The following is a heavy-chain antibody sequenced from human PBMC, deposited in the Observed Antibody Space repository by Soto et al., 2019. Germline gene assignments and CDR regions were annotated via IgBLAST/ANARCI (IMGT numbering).Heavy chain of an antibody. J-gene: IGHJ4*02. CDR1: GFTFSSYA. Sequence: PGGSLRLSCAASGFTFSSYAMSWVRQAPGKGLEWVSAISGSGGSTYYADSVKGRFTISRDNSKNTLYLQMNSLRAEDTAVYYCASVQRKYSYDSSGDPGDYWGQGTLVTVSS. CDR2: ISGSGGST. CDR3: ASVQRKYSYDSSGDPGDY. V-gene: IGHV3-23*01. D-gene: IGHD3-22*01.